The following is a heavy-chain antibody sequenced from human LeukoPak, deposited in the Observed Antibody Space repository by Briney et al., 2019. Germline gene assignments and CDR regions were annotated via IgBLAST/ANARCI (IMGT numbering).Heavy chain of an antibody. CDR2: IYYSGST. V-gene: IGHV4-39*01. D-gene: IGHD2-15*01. CDR1: GGSISSSSYY. Sequence: SETLSLTRTVSGGSISSSSYYWGWIRQPPGKGLEWIGSIYYSGSTYYNPSLKSRVTISVDTSKNQFSLKLSSVTAADTAMYYCARHDCSGGSCYGDDAFDIWGQGTMVTVSS. J-gene: IGHJ3*02. CDR3: ARHDCSGGSCYGDDAFDI.